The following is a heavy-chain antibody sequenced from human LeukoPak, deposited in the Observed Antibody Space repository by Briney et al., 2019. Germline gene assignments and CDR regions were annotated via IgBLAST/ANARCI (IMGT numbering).Heavy chain of an antibody. J-gene: IGHJ4*02. Sequence: ASVKVSCTASGYTFTSYGITWVRQAPGQGLEWMGGIIPIFGTANYAQKFQGRVTITTDESTSTAYMELSSLRSEDTAVYYCAKERDGYIDYWGQGTLVTVSS. CDR2: IIPIFGTA. CDR3: AKERDGYIDY. V-gene: IGHV1-69*05. D-gene: IGHD5-24*01. CDR1: GYTFTSYG.